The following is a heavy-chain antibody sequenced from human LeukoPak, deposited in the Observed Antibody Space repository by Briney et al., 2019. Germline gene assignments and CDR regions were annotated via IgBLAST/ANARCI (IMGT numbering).Heavy chain of an antibody. D-gene: IGHD6-19*01. CDR3: ARDPVQWLVPIHGTTYTLNWCDP. CDR1: GYTFTGYY. CDR2: INPNSGGT. J-gene: IGHJ5*02. V-gene: IGHV1-2*02. Sequence: ASVKVSCKASGYTFTGYYMHWVRQAPGQGLEWMGWINPNSGGTNYAQKFQGRVTMTRDTSISTVYMELSRLRSDDTAVYYCARDPVQWLVPIHGTTYTLNWCDPWAREPWSPSPQ.